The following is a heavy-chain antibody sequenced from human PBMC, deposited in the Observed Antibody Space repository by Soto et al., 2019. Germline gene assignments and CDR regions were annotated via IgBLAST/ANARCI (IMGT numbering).Heavy chain of an antibody. CDR2: INPSNDNT. CDR3: ARDTQQDSNGYYLEWFDP. J-gene: IGHJ5*02. D-gene: IGHD3-22*01. Sequence: QVQLVQSGAEVKKAGASVKVSCKASGYTFYRYGITWVRQAPGQGLEWMGWINPSNDNTNYAQKFRGRVTMTTDASTSTAHMELRSLKSDDTAVYHCARDTQQDSNGYYLEWFDPWGQGTLVTVSS. CDR1: GYTFYRYG. V-gene: IGHV1-18*01.